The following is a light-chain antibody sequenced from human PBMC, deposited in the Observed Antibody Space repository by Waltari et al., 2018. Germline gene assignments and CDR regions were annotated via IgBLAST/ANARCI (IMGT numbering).Light chain of an antibody. CDR1: ISEIGSYNY. CDR3: DSKSSSSPHV. CDR2: NVS. Sequence: QSALTQPASVSGSPGQSITVSGSGTISEIGSYNYVSWYQQHPGKAPKLMIYNVSSRPSGFSNRFSGSKSGNTASLTISGLQAEDEADYYCDSKSSSSPHVFGTGTKVTVL. V-gene: IGLV2-14*03. J-gene: IGLJ1*01.